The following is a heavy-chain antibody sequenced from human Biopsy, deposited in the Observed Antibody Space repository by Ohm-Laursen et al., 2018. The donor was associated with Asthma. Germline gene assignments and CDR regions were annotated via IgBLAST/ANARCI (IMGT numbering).Heavy chain of an antibody. D-gene: IGHD3-22*01. CDR2: IYYSGST. CDR3: ARDLSFYDSSGYYRRWFDP. J-gene: IGHJ5*02. V-gene: IGHV4-30-4*08. Sequence: SQTLSLTCPVSGGSINIGDYYWSWIRQHPVKGLEWIGYIYYSGSTYYNPSLKSRVTISVDTSKNQFSLKLSSVTAADTAVYYCARDLSFYDSSGYYRRWFDPWGQGTLVTVSS. CDR1: GGSINIGDYY.